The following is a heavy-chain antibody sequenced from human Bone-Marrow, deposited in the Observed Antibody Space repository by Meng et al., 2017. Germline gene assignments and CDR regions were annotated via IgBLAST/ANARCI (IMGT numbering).Heavy chain of an antibody. Sequence: ASVKVSCKASGYTFTSYYMHWVRQAPGQGLEWMGIINHSGGSTSYAQKFQGRVTMTRDTSTSTVYMELSSLRSEDTAVYYCARDIMDCSGGSCYSGLGGYWGQGTLVTVSS. CDR1: GYTFTSYY. J-gene: IGHJ4*02. D-gene: IGHD2-15*01. CDR2: INHSGGST. CDR3: ARDIMDCSGGSCYSGLGGY. V-gene: IGHV1-46*01.